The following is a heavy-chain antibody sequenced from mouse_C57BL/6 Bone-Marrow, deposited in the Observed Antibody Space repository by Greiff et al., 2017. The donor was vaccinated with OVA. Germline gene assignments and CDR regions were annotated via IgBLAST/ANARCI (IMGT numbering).Heavy chain of an antibody. CDR1: GYSFTGYY. Sequence: VQLQQSGPELVKPGASVKISCKASGYSFTGYYMNWVKQSPEKSLEWIGEINPSTGGTTYNQKFKAKATLTVDKSSSTAYMQRKSLTSEDSAVYYCARGDLYYYGSSYLDYWGQGTTLTVSS. CDR3: ARGDLYYYGSSYLDY. J-gene: IGHJ2*01. D-gene: IGHD1-1*01. V-gene: IGHV1-42*01. CDR2: INPSTGGT.